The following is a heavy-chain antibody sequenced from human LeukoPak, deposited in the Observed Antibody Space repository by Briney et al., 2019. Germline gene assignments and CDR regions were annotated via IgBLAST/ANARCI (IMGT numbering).Heavy chain of an antibody. Sequence: PGGSLRLSCTASGFTFRSYAMSWVRQAPGKWLEWVSAISGRGGGTYYADSVKGRFTISRDSAKNSLYLQMNSLRAEDTAVYYCASITRSGGLHWGQGTLVTVSS. CDR2: ISGRGGGT. CDR1: GFTFRSYA. V-gene: IGHV3-23*01. D-gene: IGHD1-14*01. CDR3: ASITRSGGLH. J-gene: IGHJ4*02.